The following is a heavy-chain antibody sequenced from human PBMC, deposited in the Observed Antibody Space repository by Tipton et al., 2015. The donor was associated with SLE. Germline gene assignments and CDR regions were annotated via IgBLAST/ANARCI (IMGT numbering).Heavy chain of an antibody. D-gene: IGHD1-14*01. CDR2: IYHSGSA. V-gene: IGHV4-30-2*06. CDR3: ARALVSASYNSYYYYLDV. Sequence: TLSLTCIVSGVSITSYTYSWSWIRQSAGKGLEWVGTIYHSGSAYYNPSLESRVAISMDTSKNQFSLRLNSVTAADTAVYYCARALVSASYNSYYYYLDVWGEGTTVTVSS. CDR1: GVSITSYTYS. J-gene: IGHJ6*03.